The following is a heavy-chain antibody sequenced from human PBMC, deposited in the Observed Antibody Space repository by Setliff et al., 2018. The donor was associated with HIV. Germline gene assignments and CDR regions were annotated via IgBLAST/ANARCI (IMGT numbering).Heavy chain of an antibody. D-gene: IGHD5-18*01. CDR3: ARSEAAMVESFDY. V-gene: IGHV5-51*01. CDR2: IYPGDSDT. CDR1: GYSFTSHW. Sequence: GESLKISCKGSGYSFTSHWIGWVRQMPGKGLEWMGIIYPGDSDTRYSPSFQGQVTISADKSISTAYLQWSSLKASDTAMYYCARSEAAMVESFDYWGQGTLVTVSS. J-gene: IGHJ4*02.